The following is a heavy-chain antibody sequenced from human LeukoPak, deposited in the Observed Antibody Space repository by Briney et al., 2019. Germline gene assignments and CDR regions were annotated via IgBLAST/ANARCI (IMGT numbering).Heavy chain of an antibody. J-gene: IGHJ5*02. CDR1: GFTFSSYG. Sequence: PGGSLRLSCAASGFTFSSYGMHRVRQAPGKGLEWVAVIWYDGSNKYYADSVKGRFTISRDNSKNTLYLQMNSLRAEDTAVYYCARDTGTGDYVGVNWFDPWGQGTLVTVSS. CDR2: IWYDGSNK. D-gene: IGHD4-23*01. V-gene: IGHV3-33*01. CDR3: ARDTGTGDYVGVNWFDP.